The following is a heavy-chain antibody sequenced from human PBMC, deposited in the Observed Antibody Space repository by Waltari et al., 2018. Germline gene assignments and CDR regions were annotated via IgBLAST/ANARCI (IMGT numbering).Heavy chain of an antibody. V-gene: IGHV1-69*05. Sequence: QVQLVQSGAEVKKPGSSVKVSCKASGGTFSSYAISWVRQAPGQGLEWMGGIIPIFGTANYAQKCQGRDTITTDESTSTAYMVLSSLRSEDTAVDYCARRGADYGSGSYYEVDWFDPWGQGTLVTVSS. D-gene: IGHD3-10*01. J-gene: IGHJ5*02. CDR3: ARRGADYGSGSYYEVDWFDP. CDR1: GGTFSSYA. CDR2: IIPIFGTA.